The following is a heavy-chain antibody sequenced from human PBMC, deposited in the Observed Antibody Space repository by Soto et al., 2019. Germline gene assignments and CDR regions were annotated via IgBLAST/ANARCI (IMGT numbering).Heavy chain of an antibody. CDR3: ARAQSIAARYYYDYYGMDV. V-gene: IGHV1-69*01. J-gene: IGHJ6*01. CDR1: GGTFSSYA. D-gene: IGHD6-6*01. CDR2: IIPIFGTA. Sequence: QVQLVQSGAEVKKPGSSVKVSCKASGGTFSSYAITWVRQAPGQGLEWMGGIIPIFGTANYAQKFQGRVTITADEPTSTGHIELSSLSSDDTAVYYCARAQSIAARYYYDYYGMDVWGQGTTVAVSS.